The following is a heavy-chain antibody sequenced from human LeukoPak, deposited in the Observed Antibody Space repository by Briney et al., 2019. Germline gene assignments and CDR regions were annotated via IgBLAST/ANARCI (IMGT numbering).Heavy chain of an antibody. CDR2: INPSGGST. V-gene: IGHV1-46*01. J-gene: IGHJ4*02. CDR1: GYTFTSYY. CDR3: ARVWRGYSSSGYGDY. Sequence: ASVKVSCKASGYTFTSYYMHWVRQAPGQGLEWMGIINPSGGSTSYAQKFQGRVTMTTDTSTSTAYMELRSLRSDETAVYYCARVWRGYSSSGYGDYWGQGTLVTVS. D-gene: IGHD6-13*01.